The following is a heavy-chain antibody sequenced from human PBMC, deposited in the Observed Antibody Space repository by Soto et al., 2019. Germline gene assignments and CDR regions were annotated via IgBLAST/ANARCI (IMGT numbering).Heavy chain of an antibody. CDR1: GFTFSSYA. J-gene: IGHJ6*02. CDR2: ISYDGSNK. V-gene: IGHV3-30*04. D-gene: IGHD6-6*01. Sequence: QLMESGGGVVQPGRSLRLSCAASGFTFSSYAMHWVRQAPGKGLEWVAVISYDGSNKYYADSVKGRFTISRDNSKNTLYLQMNSLRSEDTSVYYCARDKFGSSSSPLGTPYYHNYGMDVWGQGTTVTVSS. CDR3: ARDKFGSSSSPLGTPYYHNYGMDV.